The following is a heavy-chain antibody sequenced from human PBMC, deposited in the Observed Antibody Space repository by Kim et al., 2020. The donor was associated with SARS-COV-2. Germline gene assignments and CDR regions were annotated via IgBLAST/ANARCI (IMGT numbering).Heavy chain of an antibody. Sequence: GSLRLSCAASGFTFSSYWMHWVRQAPGKGLVWFSRINSDGGTTSYADSVKGRFTISRDNAKSTLYLQMNSLRAEDTAVYYCASRRYTGTYYYFDYWGQGTLVTVSS. J-gene: IGHJ4*02. D-gene: IGHD1-26*01. CDR3: ASRRYTGTYYYFDY. CDR2: INSDGGTT. CDR1: GFTFSSYW. V-gene: IGHV3-74*01.